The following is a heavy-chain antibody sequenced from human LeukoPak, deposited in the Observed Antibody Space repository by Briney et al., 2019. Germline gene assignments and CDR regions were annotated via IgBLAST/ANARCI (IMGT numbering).Heavy chain of an antibody. CDR1: GYTFTSYY. CDR3: ARGGPYSSGQKTIRFDY. V-gene: IGHV1-46*01. Sequence: ASVKVSCKASGYTFTSYYMHWVRQAPGQGLEWMGIINPSGGSTSYAQKFQGRVTMTRDTSKNQFSLKLSSVTAADTAVYYCARGGPYSSGQKTIRFDYWGQGTLVTVSS. D-gene: IGHD6-19*01. J-gene: IGHJ4*02. CDR2: INPSGGST.